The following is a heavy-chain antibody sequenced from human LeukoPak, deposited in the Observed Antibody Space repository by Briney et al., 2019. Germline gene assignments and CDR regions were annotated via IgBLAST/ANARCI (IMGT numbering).Heavy chain of an antibody. CDR3: ARATSWDQRNFDWPHWYLDL. CDR1: GGSMSSHY. J-gene: IGHJ2*01. V-gene: IGHV4-59*11. Sequence: SETLSLTCTVSGGSMSSHYWSWIRQPPGKGLEWIGYIYYTGSTNHNPSLKSRVTISVDTSKNQFSLKLSSVTTADTAVYYCARATSWDQRNFDWPHWYLDLWGRGTLVIVSS. CDR2: IYYTGST. D-gene: IGHD3-9*01.